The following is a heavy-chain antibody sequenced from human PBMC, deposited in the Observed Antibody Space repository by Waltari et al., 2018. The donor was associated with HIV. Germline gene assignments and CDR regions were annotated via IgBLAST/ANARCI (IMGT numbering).Heavy chain of an antibody. J-gene: IGHJ6*02. CDR2: IYYSGST. V-gene: IGHV4-39*01. CDR1: GSSISSTSYF. D-gene: IGHD2-2*01. Sequence: QLQLQESGPGLVKPSETLSLTCTVSGSSISSTSYFWGWIRQPPGKGLVWIGSIYYSGSTDDNPSLKSRVTISVDTSKNQFSLKLSSVTAADTAVYYCARVALPAAIHYGMDAWGQGTTVTVSS. CDR3: ARVALPAAIHYGMDA.